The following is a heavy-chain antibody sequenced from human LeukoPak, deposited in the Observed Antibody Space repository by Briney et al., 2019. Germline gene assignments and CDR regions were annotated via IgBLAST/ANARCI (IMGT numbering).Heavy chain of an antibody. Sequence: GGSLRLSCAASGFTFSSYSMNWVGQAPGKGLEGVSYISSSSSTIYYSDSVKGRFTISRDKAKNSLYLQMNSLRAEDTAVYYCARSGPTGAFDIWGQGTMVTVSS. CDR3: ARSGPTGAFDI. D-gene: IGHD1-1*01. CDR1: GFTFSSYS. V-gene: IGHV3-48*01. J-gene: IGHJ3*02. CDR2: ISSSSSTI.